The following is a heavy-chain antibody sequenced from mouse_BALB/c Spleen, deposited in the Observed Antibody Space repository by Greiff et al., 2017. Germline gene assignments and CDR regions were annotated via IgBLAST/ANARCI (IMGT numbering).Heavy chain of an antibody. CDR3: EREGGLRRYYFDY. V-gene: IGHV5-9-4*01. CDR2: ISSGGSYT. Sequence: EVQRVESGGGLVKPGGSLKLSCAASGFTFSSYAMSWVRQSPEKRLEWVAEISSGGSYTYYPDTVTGRFTISRDNAKNTLYLEMSSLRSEDTAMYYCEREGGLRRYYFDYWGQGTTLTVSS. J-gene: IGHJ2*01. D-gene: IGHD1-2*01. CDR1: GFTFSSYA.